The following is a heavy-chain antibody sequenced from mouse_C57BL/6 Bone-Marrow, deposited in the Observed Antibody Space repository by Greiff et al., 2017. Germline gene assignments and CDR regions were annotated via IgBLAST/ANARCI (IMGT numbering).Heavy chain of an antibody. J-gene: IGHJ2*01. CDR3: AKNSDYSIYYCDY. D-gene: IGHD2-5*01. CDR2: IWRGGST. Sequence: VQLKQSGPGLVQPSQSLSITCTVSGFSLTSYGVHWVRQSPGKGLEWLGVIWRGGSTDYNAAFMSRLSITKDNSKSQVFFKMNSLQADDTAIYCCAKNSDYSIYYCDYWGQGTTLTVSS. CDR1: GFSLTSYG. V-gene: IGHV2-5*01.